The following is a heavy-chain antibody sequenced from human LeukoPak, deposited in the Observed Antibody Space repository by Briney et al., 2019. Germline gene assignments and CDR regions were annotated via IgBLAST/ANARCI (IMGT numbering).Heavy chain of an antibody. Sequence: PGGSLRLSCAASGFTFSSYSMSWVRQAPGKGLEWVSSISSSSSYIYYADSVKGRFTISRDNAKNSLYLQMNSLRAEDTAVYYCARGSGGTIFGVASDNWGQGTLVTVSS. D-gene: IGHD3-3*01. J-gene: IGHJ4*02. V-gene: IGHV3-21*01. CDR1: GFTFSSYS. CDR3: ARGSGGTIFGVASDN. CDR2: ISSSSSYI.